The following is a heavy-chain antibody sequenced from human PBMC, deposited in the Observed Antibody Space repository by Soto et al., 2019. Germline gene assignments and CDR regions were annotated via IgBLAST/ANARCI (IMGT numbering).Heavy chain of an antibody. Sequence: EVQLLESGGGLGQPGGSLRLSCAGSGFTFSTYAMTWVRQAPRKGLEWVSAIGGSGGYTYYADSVKGRFTISRDNSKNTHYLQMNSLSAEDTAEYDCAKGETSTSHISGFGLAVCGQGTTFPVSS. CDR3: AKGETSTSHISGFGLAV. CDR1: GFTFSTYA. D-gene: IGHD2-2*01. CDR2: IGGSGGYT. V-gene: IGHV3-23*01. J-gene: IGHJ6*02.